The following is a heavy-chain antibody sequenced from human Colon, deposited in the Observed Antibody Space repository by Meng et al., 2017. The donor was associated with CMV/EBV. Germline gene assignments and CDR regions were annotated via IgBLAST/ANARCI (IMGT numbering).Heavy chain of an antibody. CDR2: IYYSGST. CDR1: GGSISSSSYY. D-gene: IGHD4-11*01. CDR3: AICCSGTVTLPDPRIYGMDV. V-gene: IGHV4-39*07. Sequence: GSLRLSCTVSGGSISSSSYYWGWIRQPPGKGLEWIGSIYYSGSTYYNPSLKSRVTISVDTSKNQFSLKLSSVTAADTAVYYCAICCSGTVTLPDPRIYGMDVWGQGTTVTVSS. J-gene: IGHJ6*02.